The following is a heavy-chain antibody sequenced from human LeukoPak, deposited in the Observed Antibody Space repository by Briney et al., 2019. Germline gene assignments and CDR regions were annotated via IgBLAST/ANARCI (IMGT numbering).Heavy chain of an antibody. D-gene: IGHD4-17*01. CDR3: TRDREVTKGNWFGP. CDR2: IKQDGSEK. CDR1: GFTFSSYW. V-gene: IGHV3-7*01. J-gene: IGHJ5*02. Sequence: PGGSLRLSCAASGFTFSSYWMGWVRQAPGQGLEWVAKIKQDGSEKHYVDSVKGRFTMSRDNSKNTVYLEMNSLRVEDTAVYYCTRDREVTKGNWFGPWGQGTLVTVSS.